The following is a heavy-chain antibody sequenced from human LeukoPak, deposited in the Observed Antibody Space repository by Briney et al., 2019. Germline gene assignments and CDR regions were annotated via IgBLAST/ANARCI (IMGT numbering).Heavy chain of an antibody. CDR3: ARDKGLRGVGMDV. V-gene: IGHV3-33*08. CDR1: GFTFSNYA. Sequence: TGGSLRLSCAASGFTFSNYAMNWVRQAPGKGLEWVAVIWYDGSNKYYADSVKGRFTISRDNSKNTLYLQMNSLRAEDTAVYYCARDKGLRGVGMDVWGQGATVTVSS. J-gene: IGHJ6*02. CDR2: IWYDGSNK.